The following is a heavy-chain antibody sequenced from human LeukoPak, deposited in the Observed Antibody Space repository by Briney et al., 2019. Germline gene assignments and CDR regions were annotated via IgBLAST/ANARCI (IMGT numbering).Heavy chain of an antibody. D-gene: IGHD3-22*01. CDR3: AKDHYYDSSGYYGVGFDY. Sequence: GGSLRLSCAASGFTFSSYAMSWVRQAPGKGLEWVSAISGSGGSTYYADSVKGRFTISRDNSKNTLYLQMNSLRAEDTAVYYCAKDHYYDSSGYYGVGFDYRGQGTLVTVSS. J-gene: IGHJ4*02. V-gene: IGHV3-23*01. CDR2: ISGSGGST. CDR1: GFTFSSYA.